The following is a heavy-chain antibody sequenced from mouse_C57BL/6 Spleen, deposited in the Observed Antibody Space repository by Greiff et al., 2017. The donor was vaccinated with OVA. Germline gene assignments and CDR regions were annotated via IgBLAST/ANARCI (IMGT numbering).Heavy chain of an antibody. J-gene: IGHJ2*01. Sequence: QVQLQQSGPELVKPGASVKISCKASGYSFPSYYIPWVKQRPGQGLEWIGWIYPGSGNTKYNAKFRGKATLTADTSSSTSYMQLSSLTSEDSAVYYCARGGAYGYDPYFDYWGQGTTLTVSS. CDR2: IYPGSGNT. V-gene: IGHV1-66*01. CDR1: GYSFPSYY. D-gene: IGHD2-2*01. CDR3: ARGGAYGYDPYFDY.